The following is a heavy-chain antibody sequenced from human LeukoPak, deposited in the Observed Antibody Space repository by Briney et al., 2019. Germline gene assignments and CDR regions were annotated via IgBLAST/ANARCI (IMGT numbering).Heavy chain of an antibody. Sequence: GGSLRLSCAASRFTFSSYWMHWVRQAPGKGLVWVSRINSDGSSTSYADSVKGRFTISRDNAKNTLYLQMNSLRAEDTAVYYCARAGDYYDSSGYLHYFDYWGQGTLVTVSS. CDR2: INSDGSST. V-gene: IGHV3-74*01. D-gene: IGHD3-22*01. J-gene: IGHJ4*02. CDR3: ARAGDYYDSSGYLHYFDY. CDR1: RFTFSSYW.